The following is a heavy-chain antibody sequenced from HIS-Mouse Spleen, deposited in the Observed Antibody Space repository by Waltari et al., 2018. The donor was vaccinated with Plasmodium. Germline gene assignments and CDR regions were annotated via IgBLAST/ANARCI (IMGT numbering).Heavy chain of an antibody. V-gene: IGHV1-2*02. J-gene: IGHJ4*02. D-gene: IGHD6-13*01. CDR3: ARDLAAAGHFDY. CDR1: GYTFTGYY. Sequence: QVQLVQSGAEVKKPGASVKVSCKASGYTFTGYYMHWVRQAPGQGLEWMGWNNPNRGGTNDAQKFQGRVTMTRDTSISTAYMELSRLRSDDTAVYYCARDLAAAGHFDYWGQGTLVTVSS. CDR2: NNPNRGGT.